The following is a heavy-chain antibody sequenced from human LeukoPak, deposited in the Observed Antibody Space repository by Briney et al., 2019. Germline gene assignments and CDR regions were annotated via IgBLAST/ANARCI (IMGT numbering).Heavy chain of an antibody. CDR1: GFTFSSYV. CDR2: ISGSGGST. Sequence: GGSLRLSCAASGFTFSSYVMSWVRQAPGKGLEWVSAISGSGGSTYYADSVKGRFTISRDNSKNTLYLQMNSLRAEDTAVYYCAKEDGDSSGWYDGAEYFQHWGQGTLVTVSS. D-gene: IGHD6-19*01. V-gene: IGHV3-23*01. J-gene: IGHJ1*01. CDR3: AKEDGDSSGWYDGAEYFQH.